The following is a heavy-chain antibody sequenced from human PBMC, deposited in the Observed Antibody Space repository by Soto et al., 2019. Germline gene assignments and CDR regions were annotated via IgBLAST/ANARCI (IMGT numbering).Heavy chain of an antibody. J-gene: IGHJ3*01. Sequence: GGSLRLSCAASGFNFSTYAMAWVRQDPGKGLEWVSGVSASGLNTDYADPVKGRFYISRDNAKNAIFLQMTSLRVDDTAVYFCARGDRGGFDLWGQGTMVTVSS. V-gene: IGHV3-23*01. D-gene: IGHD3-10*01. CDR3: ARGDRGGFDL. CDR1: GFNFSTYA. CDR2: VSASGLNT.